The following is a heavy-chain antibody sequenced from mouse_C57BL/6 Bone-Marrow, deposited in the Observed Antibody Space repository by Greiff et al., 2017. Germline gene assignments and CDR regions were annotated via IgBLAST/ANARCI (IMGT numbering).Heavy chain of an antibody. CDR3: ARSEFYGSSYPY. Sequence: VQRVESGAELARPGASVKLSCKASGYTFTSYGISWVKQRTGQGLEWIGEIFPRSGNTYYNEKFKGKATLTADKSSSTAYMELRRLTSEDSAVYFCARSEFYGSSYPYWGQGTTLTVSS. CDR1: GYTFTSYG. D-gene: IGHD1-1*01. CDR2: IFPRSGNT. V-gene: IGHV1-81*01. J-gene: IGHJ2*01.